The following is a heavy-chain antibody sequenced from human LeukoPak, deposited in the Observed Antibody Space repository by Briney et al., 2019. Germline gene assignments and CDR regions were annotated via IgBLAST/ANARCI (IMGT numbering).Heavy chain of an antibody. CDR1: GFIVSSNY. J-gene: IGHJ4*02. V-gene: IGHV3-7*03. CDR3: ARDKRADEGSKFDY. Sequence: GGSLRLSCATSGFIVSSNYMSWVRQAPGKGLEWVANIRQDGNEIYYVDSVKGRFTISRDNAKNSLSLQMNSLRADDTAVYYCARDKRADEGSKFDYWGQGTLVTVSS. CDR2: IRQDGNEI. D-gene: IGHD1-26*01.